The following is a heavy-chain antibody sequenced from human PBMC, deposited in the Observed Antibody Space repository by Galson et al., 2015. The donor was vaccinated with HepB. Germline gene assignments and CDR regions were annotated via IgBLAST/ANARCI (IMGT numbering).Heavy chain of an antibody. CDR3: AKYRYGDPTIGAFDI. D-gene: IGHD4-17*01. V-gene: IGHV3-30*18. CDR2: ISYDGSNQ. CDR1: GFTFSDFG. Sequence: SLRLSCADSGFTFSDFGMHWVRQAPGKGLEWVAGISYDGSNQYYADSVKGRFTISRDNSKNTLYLQMNSLRAEDTAVYYCAKYRYGDPTIGAFDIWGQGTVVTVSS. J-gene: IGHJ3*02.